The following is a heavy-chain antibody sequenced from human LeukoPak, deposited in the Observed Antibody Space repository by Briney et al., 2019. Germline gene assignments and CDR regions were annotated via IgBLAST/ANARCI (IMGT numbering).Heavy chain of an antibody. J-gene: IGHJ4*02. D-gene: IGHD3-22*01. V-gene: IGHV3-48*04. Sequence: GGSLRLSCAASGFTFSSYSMNWVRQAPGKGLEWVSYISSSSTIYYADSVKGRFTISRDNAKNSLYLQMNSLRAEDTAVYYCARSYYYDSSHTVDYWGQGTLVTVSS. CDR1: GFTFSSYS. CDR3: ARSYYYDSSHTVDY. CDR2: ISSSSTI.